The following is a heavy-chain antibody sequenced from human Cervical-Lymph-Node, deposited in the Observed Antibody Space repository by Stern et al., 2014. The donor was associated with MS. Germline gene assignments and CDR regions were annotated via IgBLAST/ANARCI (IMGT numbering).Heavy chain of an antibody. D-gene: IGHD1-26*01. Sequence: EVQLVQSGAEVKKPGESLKISCKSSGFTFSTYWIGWVRQMPGKGLECMGIIYPGDSDTRYSPSFEGQVTISVDKSTTTAYLQWSSLKASDTAMYYCARRHIAGGVLNFDFWGQGTQVTVSS. V-gene: IGHV5-51*01. CDR3: ARRHIAGGVLNFDF. CDR2: IYPGDSDT. CDR1: GFTFSTYW. J-gene: IGHJ4*02.